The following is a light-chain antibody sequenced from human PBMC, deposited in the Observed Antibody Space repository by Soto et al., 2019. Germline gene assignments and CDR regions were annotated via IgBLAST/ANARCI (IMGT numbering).Light chain of an antibody. V-gene: IGLV1-51*01. CDR3: GTWDSSLSAVV. CDR1: SSNIGNNY. Sequence: QSVLTQPPSVSAAPGQTVTISCSGSSSNIGNNYVSWYQQFPGTAPKLLIYDSNMRPSGIPDRFSGSKSGTSATLGITGLLTGDEADYYCGTWDSSLSAVVFGGGTQLTVL. CDR2: DSN. J-gene: IGLJ2*01.